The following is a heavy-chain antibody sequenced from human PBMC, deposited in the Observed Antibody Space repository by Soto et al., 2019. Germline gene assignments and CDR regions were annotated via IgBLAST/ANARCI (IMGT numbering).Heavy chain of an antibody. J-gene: IGHJ4*02. CDR3: AKKADKGSGSYYISPRVSFDY. CDR1: GFTFSSYA. D-gene: IGHD3-10*01. Sequence: GGSLRLSCAASGFTFSSYAMSWVRQAPGKGLEWVSAISGSGGSTYYADSVKGRFTISRDNSKNTLYLQMNSLRAEDTAVYYCAKKADKGSGSYYISPRVSFDYWGQGTLVTVSS. CDR2: ISGSGGST. V-gene: IGHV3-23*01.